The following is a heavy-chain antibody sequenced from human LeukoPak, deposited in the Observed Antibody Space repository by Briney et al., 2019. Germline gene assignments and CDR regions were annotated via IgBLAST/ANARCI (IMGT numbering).Heavy chain of an antibody. CDR2: IYSGGNT. CDR1: GFTFSSYG. V-gene: IGHV3-23*01. J-gene: IGHJ6*03. CDR3: AKGGAVSSKSITMIRGTRRYYYYMDV. D-gene: IGHD3-10*01. Sequence: GGSLRLSCAASGFTFSSYGMSWVRQAPGKGLEWVSVIYSGGNTFYADSVKGRFTISRDNSKNTLFLQVNSLRAEDTAVYYCAKGGAVSSKSITMIRGTRRYYYYMDVWGKGTTVTISS.